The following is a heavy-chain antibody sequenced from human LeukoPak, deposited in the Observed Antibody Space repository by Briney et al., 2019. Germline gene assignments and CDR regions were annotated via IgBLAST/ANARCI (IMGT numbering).Heavy chain of an antibody. V-gene: IGHV4-34*01. J-gene: IGHJ4*02. CDR1: GGSFSGYY. CDR3: ARVADIFDY. Sequence: PSETLSLTCAVYGGSFSGYYWSWIRQPPGKGLEWIGEINHSGSTNYNPSLKSRVTISVDTSKDQFSLKLSSVTAADTAVYYCARVADIFDYWGQGTLVTVSS. CDR2: INHSGST.